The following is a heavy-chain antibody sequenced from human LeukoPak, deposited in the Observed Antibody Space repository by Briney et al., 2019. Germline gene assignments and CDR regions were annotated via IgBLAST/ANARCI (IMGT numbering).Heavy chain of an antibody. D-gene: IGHD3-22*01. CDR3: TTDVTYYYDSSGYPKNYYFDY. CDR2: IYSGGST. Sequence: GGSLRLSCAASGFTVSSNYMSWVRQAPGKGLEWVSVIYSGGSTYYADSVKGRFTISRDNSKNTLYLQMNSLRAEDTAVYYCTTDVTYYYDSSGYPKNYYFDYWGQGTLVTVSS. CDR1: GFTVSSNY. J-gene: IGHJ4*02. V-gene: IGHV3-53*01.